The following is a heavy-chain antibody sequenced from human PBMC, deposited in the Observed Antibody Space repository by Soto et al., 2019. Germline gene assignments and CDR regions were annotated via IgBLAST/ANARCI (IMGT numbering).Heavy chain of an antibody. CDR3: ARGGLLWFGNYYYGMDV. Sequence: SETLSLTCAVYGGSFSGYYWSWMRQPPGKGLEWIGEINHSGSTNYNPSLKSRVTISVDTSKNQFSLKLSSVTAADTAVYYCARGGLLWFGNYYYGMDVWGQGTTVTVSS. D-gene: IGHD3-10*01. CDR2: INHSGST. V-gene: IGHV4-34*01. CDR1: GGSFSGYY. J-gene: IGHJ6*02.